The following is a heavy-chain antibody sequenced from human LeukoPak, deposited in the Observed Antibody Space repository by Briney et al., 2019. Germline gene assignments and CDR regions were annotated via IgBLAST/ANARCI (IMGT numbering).Heavy chain of an antibody. CDR3: ARDYCGGDCYPFDY. D-gene: IGHD2-21*02. Sequence: GGSLRLSCAVSGFTFNDYGVSWVRQAPGKGLEWVSGINWNGGSTGYADFVKGRFTISRDNAKKSVYLEMNSLRDEDTALYYCARDYCGGDCYPFDYWGQGTLVTVSS. CDR2: INWNGGST. J-gene: IGHJ4*02. V-gene: IGHV3-20*04. CDR1: GFTFNDYG.